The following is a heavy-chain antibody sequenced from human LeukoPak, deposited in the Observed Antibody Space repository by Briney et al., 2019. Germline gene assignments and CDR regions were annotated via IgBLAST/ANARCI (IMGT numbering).Heavy chain of an antibody. D-gene: IGHD3-9*01. CDR1: GASISTSY. CDR2: ISYSGSP. V-gene: IGHV4-59*01. Sequence: SETLSLTCTVSGASISTSYWSWIRQPPGKGLEWIGYISYSGSPDYSPSLKSRVTISADTSKNQFSLILTSVTAADTAIYYCAKDHWLLSSKTWYYYGMDAWGQGTTVTVSS. J-gene: IGHJ6*02. CDR3: AKDHWLLSSKTWYYYGMDA.